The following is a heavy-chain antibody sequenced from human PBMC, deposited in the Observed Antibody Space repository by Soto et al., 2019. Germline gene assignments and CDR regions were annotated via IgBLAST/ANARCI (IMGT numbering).Heavy chain of an antibody. J-gene: IGHJ5*02. CDR1: GFTFSSYS. CDR3: AGDRFWSGPRGNWFDP. V-gene: IGHV3-48*02. Sequence: GGSLRLSCAASGFTFSSYSMNWVRQAPGKGLEWVSYISSSSSTIYYADSVKGRFTISRDNAKNSLYLQMNSLRDEDTAVYYCAGDRFWSGPRGNWFDPWGQGTLVTVSS. CDR2: ISSSSSTI. D-gene: IGHD3-3*01.